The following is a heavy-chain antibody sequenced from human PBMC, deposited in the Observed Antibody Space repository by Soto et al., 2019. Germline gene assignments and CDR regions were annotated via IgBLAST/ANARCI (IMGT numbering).Heavy chain of an antibody. Sequence: QVQLVESGGGVVQPGRSLRLSCAASGFTFSSYGMHWVRQAPGKGLEWVAVIWYDGSNKYYADSVKGRFTISRDNSKSTLYLQMNSLSAEDTAVYYCARIMCGGDCYDFDYWGQGTLVTVSS. CDR3: ARIMCGGDCYDFDY. J-gene: IGHJ4*02. V-gene: IGHV3-33*01. CDR1: GFTFSSYG. CDR2: IWYDGSNK. D-gene: IGHD2-21*02.